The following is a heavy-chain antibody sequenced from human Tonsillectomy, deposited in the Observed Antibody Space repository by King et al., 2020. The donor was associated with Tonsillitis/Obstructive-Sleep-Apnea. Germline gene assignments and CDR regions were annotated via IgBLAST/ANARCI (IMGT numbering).Heavy chain of an antibody. V-gene: IGHV4-34*01. Sequence: VQLQQWGAGLLKPSETLSLPCAVYGGSFSVYYWSWIRQPPGKGLEWIGEINHSGSTKYNPSLKSRVIISLDTSKNQFSLKLRSVTAADTAVYYCARGDLLTGYYASTDFDYWGQGTLVTVSA. CDR1: GGSFSVYY. J-gene: IGHJ4*02. D-gene: IGHD3-9*01. CDR3: ARGDLLTGYYASTDFDY. CDR2: INHSGST.